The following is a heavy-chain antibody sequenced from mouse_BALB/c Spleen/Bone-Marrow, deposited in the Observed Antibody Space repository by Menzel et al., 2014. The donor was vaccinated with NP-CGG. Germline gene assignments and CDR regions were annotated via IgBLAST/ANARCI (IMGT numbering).Heavy chain of an antibody. CDR2: IRNKANGYTT. Sequence: EVKLMESGGGLVQPGGSLRLSCATSGFTFXDYYMNWVRQPPGEALEWLAFIRNKANGYTTEYSASVKGRFTISRDNSQSIPYLHINTLRAEDSAPYYCAQDIGGILFDSWGQGTPLTVSS. J-gene: IGHJ2*01. V-gene: IGHV7-3*02. CDR1: GFTFXDYY. CDR3: AQDIGGILFDS.